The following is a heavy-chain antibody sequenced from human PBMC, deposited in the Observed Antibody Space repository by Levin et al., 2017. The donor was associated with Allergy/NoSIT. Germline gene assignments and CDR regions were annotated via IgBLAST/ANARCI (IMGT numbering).Heavy chain of an antibody. V-gene: IGHV4-30-4*01. Sequence: SETLSLTCTVSGGSLSSGDYYWTWIRQPPGKGLEWIGYIYHTGATYYNPSLMSRLSMSVDTSKNQFSLNLNSVTVADTAVYYCGRGNRGIDYWGQGTLVTVAS. CDR3: GRGNRGIDY. CDR2: IYHTGAT. J-gene: IGHJ4*02. CDR1: GGSLSSGDYY. D-gene: IGHD6-13*01.